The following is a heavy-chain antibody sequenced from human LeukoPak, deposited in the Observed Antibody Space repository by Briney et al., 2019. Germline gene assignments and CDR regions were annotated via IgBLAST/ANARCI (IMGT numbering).Heavy chain of an antibody. D-gene: IGHD6-19*01. J-gene: IGHJ6*03. CDR2: IYYSGST. CDR3: ASIAVAGTTPRHYYMDV. V-gene: IGHV4-59*01. Sequence: SETLSLTCTVSGGSISSYYWSWIRQPPGKGLEWIGYIYYSGSTNYYPYLKSRVTISVDTSKNQFSLKLSSVTAADTAVYYCASIAVAGTTPRHYYMDVWGKGTTVTVSS. CDR1: GGSISSYY.